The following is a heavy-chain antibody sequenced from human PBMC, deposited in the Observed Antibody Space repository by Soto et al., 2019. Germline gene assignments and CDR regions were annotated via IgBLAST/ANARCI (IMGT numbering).Heavy chain of an antibody. CDR2: ISYDGSNK. Sequence: QVQLVESGGGVVQPGRSLRLSCAASGFTFSSYGMHWVRQAPGKGLEWVAVISYDGSNKYYADSVKGRFTISRDNSKNTLYRQMNSLRAQDTAVYYCAKVLTLGGVIARHDAFDIWGQGTMVTASS. D-gene: IGHD3-16*02. CDR3: AKVLTLGGVIARHDAFDI. V-gene: IGHV3-30*18. CDR1: GFTFSSYG. J-gene: IGHJ3*02.